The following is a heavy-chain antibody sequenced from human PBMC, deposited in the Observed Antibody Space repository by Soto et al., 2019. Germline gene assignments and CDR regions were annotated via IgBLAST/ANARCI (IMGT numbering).Heavy chain of an antibody. CDR1: GYTSSNFW. CDR3: ARSPRSSPYFDY. D-gene: IGHD6-13*01. CDR2: IYPGDHET. V-gene: IGHV5-51*01. J-gene: IGHJ4*02. Sequence: GESLKISCQSSGYTSSNFWIGWVRQLPGKGLEWMGIIYPGDHETRYSPSFHGKVTISADRSINTAYLQWNSLEASDTAFYFCARSPRSSPYFDYWGQGALVTVSS.